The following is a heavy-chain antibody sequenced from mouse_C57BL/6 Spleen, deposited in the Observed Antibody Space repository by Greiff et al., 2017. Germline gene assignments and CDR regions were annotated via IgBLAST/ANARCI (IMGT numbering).Heavy chain of an antibody. V-gene: IGHV7-3*01. D-gene: IGHD1-1*01. CDR3: AKGYGSSLYYAMDY. CDR1: GFTFTDYY. J-gene: IGHJ4*01. CDR2: IRNKANGYTT. Sequence: DVHLVESGGGLVQPGGSLSLSCAASGFTFTDYYMSWVRQPPGKALEWLGFIRNKANGYTTEYSASVKGRFTISRDNSQSILYLQMNALRAEDSATYYCAKGYGSSLYYAMDYWGQGTSVTVSS.